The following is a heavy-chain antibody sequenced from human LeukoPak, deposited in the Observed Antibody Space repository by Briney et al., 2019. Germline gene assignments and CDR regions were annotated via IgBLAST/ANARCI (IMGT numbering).Heavy chain of an antibody. CDR3: ARDGDYSSTSCYGWFDP. Sequence: ASVKVSCKASGYTFTSYDINWVRQATGQGLEWMGWMNPNSGNTGYAQKFQGRVTMTRNTSISTAYMELSRLRSDDTVVYYCARDGDYSSTSCYGWFDPWGQGTLVTVSS. D-gene: IGHD2-2*01. CDR1: GYTFTSYD. J-gene: IGHJ5*02. V-gene: IGHV1-8*01. CDR2: MNPNSGNT.